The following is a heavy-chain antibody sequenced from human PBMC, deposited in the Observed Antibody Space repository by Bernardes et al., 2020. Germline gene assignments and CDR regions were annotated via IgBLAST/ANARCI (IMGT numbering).Heavy chain of an antibody. CDR2: ISSSSSYI. CDR1: GFTFSSYS. V-gene: IGHV3-21*01. J-gene: IGHJ4*02. D-gene: IGHD4-17*01. Sequence: GGSLRLSCAASGFTFSSYSMNWVRQAPGKGLEWVSSISSSSSYIYYADSVKGRFTISRDNAKNSLYLQMNSLRAEDTAVYYCARDGLGDYFTDYWGQGTLVTVSS. CDR3: ARDGLGDYFTDY.